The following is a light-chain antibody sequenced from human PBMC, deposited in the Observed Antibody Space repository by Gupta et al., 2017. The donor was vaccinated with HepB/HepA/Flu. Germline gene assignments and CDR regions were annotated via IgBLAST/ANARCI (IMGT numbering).Light chain of an antibody. J-gene: IGLJ2*01. V-gene: IGLV2-14*03. CDR1: SSVVGRYNY. CDR3: SSYTTSRDVL. CDR2: DVS. Sequence: QSALTQPSSVPGSPGQSITISCTGTSSVVGRYNYVSWYQQHPGKAPKLIIYDVSYRPAGVSDRFSGSKSGNTASLSISERQDEDEADYYCSSYTTSRDVLFGGGTKLTVL.